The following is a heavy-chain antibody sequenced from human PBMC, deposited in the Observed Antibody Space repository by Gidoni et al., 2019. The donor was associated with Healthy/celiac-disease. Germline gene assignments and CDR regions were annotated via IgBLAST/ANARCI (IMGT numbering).Heavy chain of an antibody. CDR2: ISSSGSTI. V-gene: IGHV3-11*01. CDR3: ARWGSAYYDFWSGYSVDY. Sequence: QVQLVESGGGLVKPGGSLRLSCAASGSTSRHYYLSWIRQAPGKGLEWVSYISSSGSTIYYAASVKGRFTISRDNAKNSLYLQRNSLRAEDTAVYYCARWGSAYYDFWSGYSVDYWGQGTLVTVSS. CDR1: GSTSRHYY. D-gene: IGHD3-3*01. J-gene: IGHJ4*02.